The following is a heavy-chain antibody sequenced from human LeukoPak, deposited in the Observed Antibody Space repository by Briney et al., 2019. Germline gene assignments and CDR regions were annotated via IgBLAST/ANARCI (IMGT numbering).Heavy chain of an antibody. CDR1: GYTFTGYY. J-gene: IGHJ4*02. V-gene: IGHV1-2*02. CDR2: INPNSGGT. D-gene: IGHD3-22*01. CDR3: ARDRLRAYYYDSSGYYLTN. Sequence: ASVKVSCKASGYTFTGYYMHWVRQAPGQGLEWMGWINPNSGGTNYAQKFQGRVTMTRDTSTSTAYMELSRLRSDDTAVYYYARDRLRAYYYDSSGYYLTNWGQGTLVTVSS.